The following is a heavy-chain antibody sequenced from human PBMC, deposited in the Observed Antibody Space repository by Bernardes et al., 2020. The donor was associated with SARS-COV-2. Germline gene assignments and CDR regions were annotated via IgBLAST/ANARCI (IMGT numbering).Heavy chain of an antibody. V-gene: IGHV4-59*01. D-gene: IGHD1-26*01. CDR3: AGGGGELLLDFDY. CDR2: IYYSGST. Sequence: SETLSLTCTVSGGSISSYYWSWIRQPPGKGLEWIGYIYYSGSTNYNPSLKSRVTISVDTSKNQFSLKLSSVTAADTAVYYCAGGGGELLLDFDYWGQGTLVTVSS. J-gene: IGHJ4*02. CDR1: GGSISSYY.